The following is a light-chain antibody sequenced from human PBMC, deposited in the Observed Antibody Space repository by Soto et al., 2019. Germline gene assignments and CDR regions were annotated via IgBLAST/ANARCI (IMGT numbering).Light chain of an antibody. CDR1: QSVSSTS. CDR2: GVS. Sequence: EIVLTQSPGTLSLSPGERATLSCRASQSVSSTSLEWYQQKPGQAPRLLMYGVSSRATGIPDRFSGSGSGTDFTLNINRLEPEDFAVYFCQQYDISVWTFGQGTRVEI. J-gene: IGKJ1*01. V-gene: IGKV3-20*01. CDR3: QQYDISVWT.